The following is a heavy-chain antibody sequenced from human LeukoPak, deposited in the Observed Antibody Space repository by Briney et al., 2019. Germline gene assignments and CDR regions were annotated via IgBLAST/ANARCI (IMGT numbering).Heavy chain of an antibody. CDR3: AFHYYDSSGSYRDY. V-gene: IGHV4-61*02. CDR1: GGSISSGSYY. D-gene: IGHD3-22*01. CDR2: IYTSGST. J-gene: IGHJ4*02. Sequence: PSQTLSLTCTVSGGSISSGSYYWSWIRQPAGKGLEWIGRIYTSGSTNYNPSLKSRVTISVDTSKNQFSLKLSSVTAADTAVYYCAFHYYDSSGSYRDYWGQGTLVTVSS.